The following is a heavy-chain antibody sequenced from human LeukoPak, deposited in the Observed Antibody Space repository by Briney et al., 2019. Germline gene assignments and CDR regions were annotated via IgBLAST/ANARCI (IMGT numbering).Heavy chain of an antibody. V-gene: IGHV4-59*01. CDR2: IYYSGST. D-gene: IGHD4-11*01. CDR1: GGSISSYY. J-gene: IGHJ5*02. Sequence: SETLSLTCTVSGGSISSYYWSWIRQAPGKGLEWIGYIYYSGSTNYNPSLKSRVTISVDTSKNQFSLKLSSVTAADTAVYYCARARNLPPKIFDPWGQGTLVTVSS. CDR3: ARARNLPPKIFDP.